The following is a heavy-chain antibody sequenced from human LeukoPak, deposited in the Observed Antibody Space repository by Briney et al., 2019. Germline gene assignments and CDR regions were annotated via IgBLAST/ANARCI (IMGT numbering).Heavy chain of an antibody. V-gene: IGHV3-21*01. CDR1: GFTFSRYS. D-gene: IGHD6-6*01. Sequence: GRSLRLSCAASGFTFSRYSMNWVRQAPGKGLEWVSSMSIISGIKYYADSVKGRFTISRDNGENSLYLQMNSLRVEDTAVYYCAREFEYRTSGAGYWGQGTLVTVSS. CDR2: MSIISGIK. CDR3: AREFEYRTSGAGY. J-gene: IGHJ4*02.